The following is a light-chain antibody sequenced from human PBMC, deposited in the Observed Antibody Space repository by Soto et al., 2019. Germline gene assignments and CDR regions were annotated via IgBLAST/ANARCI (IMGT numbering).Light chain of an antibody. CDR2: GTS. J-gene: IGKJ2*01. V-gene: IGKV3-20*01. CDR1: QSVSSTY. CDR3: QQYGDSLHT. Sequence: IVLTQSPGTLSLSPGERAALSCRASQSVSSTYLAWYQQKPGQAPRLLIYGTSTRAAGIPDKFSGSGSGTDFTLTISRLEPEDFAVYYCQQYGDSLHTFGQGTKVDIK.